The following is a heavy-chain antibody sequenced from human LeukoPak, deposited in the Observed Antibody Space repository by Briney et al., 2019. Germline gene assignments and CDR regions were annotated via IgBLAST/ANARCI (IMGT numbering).Heavy chain of an antibody. V-gene: IGHV3-30*03. CDR3: VRANYGDHRDY. CDR2: MSSDGRNI. Sequence: GGSLRLSCAASGFTFTGYAMHWVRQAPGKGLEWVAVMSSDGRNIYYGDSVKGRFTISRDNSKNMVYVQMNSLRPEDTALYYCVRANYGDHRDYWGQGTLVTVSS. CDR1: GFTFTGYA. D-gene: IGHD4-17*01. J-gene: IGHJ4*02.